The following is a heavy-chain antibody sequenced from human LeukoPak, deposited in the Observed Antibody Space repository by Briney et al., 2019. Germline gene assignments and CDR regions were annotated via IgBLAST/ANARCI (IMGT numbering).Heavy chain of an antibody. CDR3: ARDQYYYDSSGLFDY. V-gene: IGHV3-33*01. CDR2: IWYDGSNK. D-gene: IGHD3-22*01. Sequence: GGSLRLSCAASGFTFSSYGMPWVRQAPGKGLEWVAVIWYDGSNKYYADSVKGRFTISRDNSKNTLYLQMNSLRAEDTAVYYCARDQYYYDSSGLFDYWGQGTLVTVSS. J-gene: IGHJ4*02. CDR1: GFTFSSYG.